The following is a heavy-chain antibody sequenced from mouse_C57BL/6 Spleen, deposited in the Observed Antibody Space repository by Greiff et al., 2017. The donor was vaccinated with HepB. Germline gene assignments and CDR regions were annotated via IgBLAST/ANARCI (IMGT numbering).Heavy chain of an antibody. CDR1: GYTFTSYW. Sequence: QVQLQQPGAELVKPGASVKMSCKASGYTFTSYWITWVKQRPGQGLEWIGDIYPGSGSTNYNEKFKSKATLTVDTSSSTAHMQLSSLTSEDSAVYYCARMIKKNRYFDVWGTGTTVTVSS. V-gene: IGHV1-55*01. CDR2: IYPGSGST. D-gene: IGHD2-4*01. J-gene: IGHJ1*03. CDR3: ARMIKKNRYFDV.